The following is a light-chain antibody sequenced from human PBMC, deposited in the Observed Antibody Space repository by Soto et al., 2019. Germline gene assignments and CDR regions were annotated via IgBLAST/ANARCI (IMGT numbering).Light chain of an antibody. J-gene: IGKJ2*01. CDR3: HKDGDGVDT. Sequence: VLPQSPGTLSLSPGERATLSCRASQSVWNTSLAWYQQQPGQAPRLLIFGTSSRAAGIPDRFSGSGSGTDFTLTINRLDPEDSAVYFCHKDGDGVDTFGQGTKLEIK. CDR2: GTS. V-gene: IGKV3-20*01. CDR1: QSVWNTS.